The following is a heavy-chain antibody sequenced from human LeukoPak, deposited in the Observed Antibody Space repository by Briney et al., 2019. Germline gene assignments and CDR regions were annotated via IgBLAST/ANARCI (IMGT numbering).Heavy chain of an antibody. J-gene: IGHJ3*01. CDR1: GGSLSGHC. CDR3: ARLLDNDISGDPDTFDV. V-gene: IGHV4-59*11. D-gene: IGHD3-22*01. CDR2: VSYTGRT. Sequence: SETLSPTCTVSGGSLSGHCWSWIRQPPGKRLEWIGYVSYTGRTKYNPSLQSRVTISIDTSKSQFSLKLTSVTSADTAVYSCARLLDNDISGDPDTFDVWGQGTTVIVSS.